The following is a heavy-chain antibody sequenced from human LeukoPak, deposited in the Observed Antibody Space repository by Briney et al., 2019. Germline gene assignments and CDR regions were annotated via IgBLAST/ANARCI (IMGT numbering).Heavy chain of an antibody. D-gene: IGHD3-10*01. CDR2: IYSSGST. J-gene: IGHJ4*01. CDR3: ARLYYSDSAFDY. CDR1: GGALISSSFY. V-gene: IGHV4-39*01. Sequence: SETLSLTCTVSGGALISSSFYWVWTRQPPGRGLEWIGSIYSSGSTYYNPSVNSPATISVDTSKKELSLELSSVTAADTSMYYCARLYYSDSAFDYWGEGTLVTVSS.